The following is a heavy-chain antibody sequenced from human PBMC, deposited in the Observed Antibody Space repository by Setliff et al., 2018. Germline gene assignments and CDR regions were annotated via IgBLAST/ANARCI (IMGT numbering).Heavy chain of an antibody. D-gene: IGHD6-19*01. Sequence: SETLSLTCAVYGGSFSDYHWSWIRQTPGKGLEWIGKINHSGSSTYNPSLKSRVTISLYTSKSQFSLTLSPVTAADTAVYYCARGGGYNSGSYQGGFYYMDVWGKGTTVTSP. CDR1: GGSFSDYH. CDR2: INHSGSS. J-gene: IGHJ6*03. V-gene: IGHV4-34*01. CDR3: ARGGGYNSGSYQGGFYYMDV.